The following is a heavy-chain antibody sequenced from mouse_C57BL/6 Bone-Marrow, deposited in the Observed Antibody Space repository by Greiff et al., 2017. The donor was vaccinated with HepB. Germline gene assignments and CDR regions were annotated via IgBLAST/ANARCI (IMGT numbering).Heavy chain of an antibody. CDR1: GFNIKNTY. CDR2: IDPANGNT. Sequence: VQLKESVAELVRPGASVKLSCTASGFNIKNTYMHWVKQRPEQGLEWIGRIDPANGNTKYAPKFQGKATITADTSSNTAYLQLSSLTSEDTAIYYCAPPHYYGSSYWYFDGWGTGTTVTVSS. CDR3: APPHYYGSSYWYFDG. D-gene: IGHD1-1*01. V-gene: IGHV14-3*01. J-gene: IGHJ1*03.